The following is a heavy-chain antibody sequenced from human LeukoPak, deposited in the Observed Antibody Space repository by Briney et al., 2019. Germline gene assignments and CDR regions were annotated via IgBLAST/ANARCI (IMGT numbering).Heavy chain of an antibody. Sequence: PGGSLRLSCAASGFTFSSYLMSWVRQAPGKGLEWVANIKQDGSEKYYVDSVKGRFTISRDNAKNSLYLQMNSLRAEDTAVYYCARVGIDGYNPPFDYWGQGTLVTVSS. CDR1: GFTFSSYL. CDR3: ARVGIDGYNPPFDY. D-gene: IGHD5-24*01. J-gene: IGHJ4*02. CDR2: IKQDGSEK. V-gene: IGHV3-7*01.